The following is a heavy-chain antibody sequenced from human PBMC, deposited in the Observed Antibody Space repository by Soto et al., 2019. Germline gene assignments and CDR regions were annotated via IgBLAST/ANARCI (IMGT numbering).Heavy chain of an antibody. Sequence: GGSLRLSCAASGFTFSSYGMHWVRQAPGKGLEWVAVIWYDGSNKYYADSVKGRFTISRDNSKNTLYLQMNSLRAEDTAVYYCARGNRGWNSSGYPSGYWGQGTLVTVSS. V-gene: IGHV3-33*01. CDR2: IWYDGSNK. J-gene: IGHJ4*02. CDR1: GFTFSSYG. CDR3: ARGNRGWNSSGYPSGY. D-gene: IGHD3-22*01.